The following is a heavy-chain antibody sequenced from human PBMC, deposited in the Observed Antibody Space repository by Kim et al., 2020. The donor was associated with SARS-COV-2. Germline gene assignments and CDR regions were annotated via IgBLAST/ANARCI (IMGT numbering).Heavy chain of an antibody. J-gene: IGHJ5*02. CDR3: ARMITYYYDSSPGWFDP. V-gene: IGHV4-59*01. D-gene: IGHD3-22*01. Sequence: PKDRITISVATSKNQFSLKLSSVTAADTAVYYCARMITYYYDSSPGWFDPWGQGTLVTVSS.